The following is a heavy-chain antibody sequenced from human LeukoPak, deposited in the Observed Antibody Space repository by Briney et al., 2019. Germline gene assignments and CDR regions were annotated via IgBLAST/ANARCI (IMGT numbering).Heavy chain of an antibody. V-gene: IGHV4-34*01. J-gene: IGHJ6*02. CDR2: INHSGST. CDR1: GGSFSGYY. Sequence: SETLSLTCAVYGGSFSGYYWSWIRQPPGKGLEWIGEINHSGSTNYNPSLKSRVTISVDTSKNQFSLKLSSVTAADTAVYYCAAAGTYYYYYGMDVWGQGTTVTVSS. CDR3: AAAGTYYYYYGMDV. D-gene: IGHD6-13*01.